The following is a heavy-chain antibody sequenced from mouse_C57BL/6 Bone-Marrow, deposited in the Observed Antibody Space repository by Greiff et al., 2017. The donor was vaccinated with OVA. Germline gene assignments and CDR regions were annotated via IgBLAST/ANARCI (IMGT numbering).Heavy chain of an antibody. J-gene: IGHJ3*01. D-gene: IGHD2-3*01. Sequence: EVQLVESGGGLVQPGGSLSLSCAASGFTFTDYYMSWVRQPPGKALEWLGFIRNKANGYTTEYSASVKGRFTISRDNSQSILYLKMNALRAEDTATYYGARYTYGGYPAWFAYWGQGTLVTVSA. V-gene: IGHV7-3*01. CDR1: GFTFTDYY. CDR2: IRNKANGYTT. CDR3: ARYTYGGYPAWFAY.